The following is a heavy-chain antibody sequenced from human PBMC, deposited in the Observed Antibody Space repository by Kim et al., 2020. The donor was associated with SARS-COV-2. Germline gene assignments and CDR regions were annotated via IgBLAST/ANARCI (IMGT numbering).Heavy chain of an antibody. D-gene: IGHD6-13*01. CDR1: GASVSSGLYY. J-gene: IGHJ4*02. Sequence: SETLSLTCSVSGASVSSGLYYWNWIRQPPGKGLESIGYIHYSGSIHYNPSLASRVNISVDTSKNQFSLNLYSVTAADTAFYYCARGSDPHIAAHWGQGTLVTISS. V-gene: IGHV4-61*01. CDR2: IHYSGSI. CDR3: ARGSDPHIAAH.